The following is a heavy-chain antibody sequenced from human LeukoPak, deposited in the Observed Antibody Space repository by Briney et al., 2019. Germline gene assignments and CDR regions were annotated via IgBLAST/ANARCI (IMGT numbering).Heavy chain of an antibody. Sequence: SETLSLTCTVSGGSISSYYWSWIRQPPGKGLEWIGYIYYSGTTNYNPSLKSRVTISVDTSKNQFSLKLSSVTAADTAVYYCARVRVLQYYDFWSGRNWFDPWGQGTLVTVSS. CDR1: GGSISSYY. D-gene: IGHD3-3*01. J-gene: IGHJ5*02. V-gene: IGHV4-59*12. CDR3: ARVRVLQYYDFWSGRNWFDP. CDR2: IYYSGTT.